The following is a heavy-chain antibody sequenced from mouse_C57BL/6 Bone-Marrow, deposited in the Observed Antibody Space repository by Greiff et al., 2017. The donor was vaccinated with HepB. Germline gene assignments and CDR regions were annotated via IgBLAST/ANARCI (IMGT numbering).Heavy chain of an antibody. V-gene: IGHV5-12*01. CDR3: ARHVTGGFDY. J-gene: IGHJ2*01. D-gene: IGHD2-1*01. CDR2: ISNGGGST. CDR1: GFTFSDYY. Sequence: EVKVVESGGGLVQPGGSLKLSCAASGFTFSDYYMYWVRQTPEKRLEWVAYISNGGGSTYYPDTVKGRFTISRDNAKNTLYLQMSRLKSEDTAMYYCARHVTGGFDYWGQGTTLTVSS.